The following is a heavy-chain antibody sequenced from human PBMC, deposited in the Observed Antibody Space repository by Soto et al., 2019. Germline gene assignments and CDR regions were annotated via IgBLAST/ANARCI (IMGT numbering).Heavy chain of an antibody. CDR3: GRGRSGQIVVFY. J-gene: IGHJ4*02. CDR1: GYTFTGHY. D-gene: IGHD1-26*01. Sequence: ASVKVSCKASGYTFTGHYIHWVRQAPEQGPEWMGEIGPESGATRYAQKFQGRVTMTRDTSITTVYMELNNLSPDDTAVYYCGRGRSGQIVVFYWGQGTQVTVSS. V-gene: IGHV1-2*02. CDR2: IGPESGAT.